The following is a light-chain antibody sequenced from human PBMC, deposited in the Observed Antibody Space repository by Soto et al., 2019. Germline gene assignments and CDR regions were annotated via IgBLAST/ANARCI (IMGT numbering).Light chain of an antibody. J-gene: IGLJ2*01. CDR3: TSYAAGKNVV. CDR2: EVN. V-gene: IGLV2-8*01. Sequence: QSVLTQPPYASGSPGQSVTISCTGTSSDVGNYNYVSGYQQYQGKAPKLRIYEVNKRPSGVPDRVSGSKSGYSPSLTVSGLQAEDEADYYCTSYAAGKNVVFGGGTQHTVL. CDR1: SSDVGNYNY.